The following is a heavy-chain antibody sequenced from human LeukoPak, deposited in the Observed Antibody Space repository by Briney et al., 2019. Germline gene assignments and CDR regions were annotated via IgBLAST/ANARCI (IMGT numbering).Heavy chain of an antibody. CDR2: ISWNSGSI. CDR3: AKGGEMATIGGYFDY. V-gene: IGHV3-9*03. D-gene: IGHD5-24*01. J-gene: IGHJ4*02. CDR1: GFTFDDYA. Sequence: GGSLTLSCAASGFTFDDYAMHWVRQAPGKGLEWGSGISWNSGSIAYADSVKGRFTISRANATNSMYLRMNRLRAEAMALDYCAKGGEMATIGGYFDYWGQGTLVTVSS.